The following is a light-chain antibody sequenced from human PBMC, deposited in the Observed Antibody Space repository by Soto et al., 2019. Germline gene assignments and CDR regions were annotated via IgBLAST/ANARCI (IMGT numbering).Light chain of an antibody. CDR1: GSNVGNNF. CDR3: GTWDNSLDADV. Sequence: QSVLTQPPSVSAAPGQRVTISCFGSGSNVGNNFVSWYQQFPGTSPKLLIYDNNKRPSGIPGRFSGSKSGTSATLDITGLQTGDEADYYCGTWDNSLDADVFGAGTKLTVL. J-gene: IGLJ1*01. V-gene: IGLV1-51*01. CDR2: DNN.